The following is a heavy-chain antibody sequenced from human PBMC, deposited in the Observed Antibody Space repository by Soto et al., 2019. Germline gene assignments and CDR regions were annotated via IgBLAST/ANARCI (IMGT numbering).Heavy chain of an antibody. V-gene: IGHV4-61*01. J-gene: IGHJ4*02. CDR3: ARINYYDTTPTFDY. D-gene: IGHD3-22*01. CDR1: GGSVSSGSYY. Sequence: SETLSLTCTVSGGSVSSGSYYWSWIRQPPGRGLEWIGYIYYSGSTNYNPSLKSRVTISVDTSKNQFSLKLSSVTAADTAVYYCARINYYDTTPTFDYWGQGTLVTVS. CDR2: IYYSGST.